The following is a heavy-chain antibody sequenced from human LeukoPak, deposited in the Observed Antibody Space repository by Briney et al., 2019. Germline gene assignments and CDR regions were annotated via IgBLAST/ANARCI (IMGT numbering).Heavy chain of an antibody. J-gene: IGHJ4*02. D-gene: IGHD5/OR15-5a*01. Sequence: PGGSLRLSCAASGVTVSNSYMSWVRQAPGKGLEWVSVIYSDGSTFHADSVKGRFTISRDNSKNTLYLQVNSLRAEDTAVYYCAKGVSQIDYWGQGTLVTVSS. CDR3: AKGVSQIDY. CDR2: IYSDGST. V-gene: IGHV3-53*01. CDR1: GVTVSNSY.